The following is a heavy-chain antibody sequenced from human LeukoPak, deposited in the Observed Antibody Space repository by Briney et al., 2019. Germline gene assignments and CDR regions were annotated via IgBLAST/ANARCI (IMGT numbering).Heavy chain of an antibody. Sequence: PGGSLRLSCAASGFTFSSYWMHWVRQAPGKGLVWVSRINSDGSSTSYADSVKGRFTISRDNAKNTLYLQMNRLRAEDTAVYYCARVGRGSSGWYKGAFDIWGQGTMVTVSS. CDR2: INSDGSST. D-gene: IGHD6-19*01. CDR3: ARVGRGSSGWYKGAFDI. J-gene: IGHJ3*02. CDR1: GFTFSSYW. V-gene: IGHV3-74*01.